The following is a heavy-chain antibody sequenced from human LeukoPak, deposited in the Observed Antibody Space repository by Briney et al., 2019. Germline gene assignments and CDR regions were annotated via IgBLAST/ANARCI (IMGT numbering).Heavy chain of an antibody. CDR1: GYTFAIYG. D-gene: IGHD2-21*02. CDR3: ARDYCTRGGDCYKEDLFDP. J-gene: IGHJ5*02. Sequence: ASVKVSRKASGYTFAIYGISWVRQAPGQGLEWMAWNSPYDGDTNYAQNFEGRVTMTTETSTSTAYMELRSLRSDDTAIYYCARDYCTRGGDCYKEDLFDPWGQGTLVTVSS. V-gene: IGHV1-18*01. CDR2: NSPYDGDT.